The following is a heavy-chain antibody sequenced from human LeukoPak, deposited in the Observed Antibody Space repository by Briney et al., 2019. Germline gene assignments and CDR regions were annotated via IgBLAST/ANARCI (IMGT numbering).Heavy chain of an antibody. CDR3: AKNDIFIGYSP. V-gene: IGHV1-2*02. J-gene: IGHJ5*02. CDR2: INPDSGDT. CDR1: GYTFTGFY. D-gene: IGHD3-9*01. Sequence: ASVKVSCKASGYTFTGFYLHWVRQAPGQGLEWMGWINPDSGDTDYAQKFQGRVTMTRGTSINTAYMELSSLRSDDTAVYFCAKNDIFIGYSPWGQGTLVTVSS.